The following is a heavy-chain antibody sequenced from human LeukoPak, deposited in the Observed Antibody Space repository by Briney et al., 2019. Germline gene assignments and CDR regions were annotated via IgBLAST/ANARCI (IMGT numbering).Heavy chain of an antibody. J-gene: IGHJ4*02. CDR1: GFSFSAAW. V-gene: IGHV3-7*01. CDR3: VNLGYSD. D-gene: IGHD5-12*01. Sequence: PGGPLRLSCEVSGFSFSAAWMTWVRKAPGKGLEWVATIKNDGSDKYYVDSVKGRFTLSRDNAKNSVYLQMNSLRVEDTAVYYCVNLGYSDGGQGTLVTVSS. CDR2: IKNDGSDK.